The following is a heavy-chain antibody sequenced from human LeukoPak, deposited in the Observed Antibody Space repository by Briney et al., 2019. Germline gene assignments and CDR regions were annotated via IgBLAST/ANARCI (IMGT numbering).Heavy chain of an antibody. CDR2: ISGSGGST. CDR1: GFTFSSYA. CDR3: AKALDYDILTGVYGMDV. D-gene: IGHD3-9*01. J-gene: IGHJ6*02. V-gene: IGHV3-23*01. Sequence: GGSLRLSCAASGFTFSSYAMSWVRQAPGKGLEWVSAISGSGGSTYYADSVKGRFTISRDNSKNTLYLQMNSLRAEDTAVYYCAKALDYDILTGVYGMDVWGQGTTVTVSS.